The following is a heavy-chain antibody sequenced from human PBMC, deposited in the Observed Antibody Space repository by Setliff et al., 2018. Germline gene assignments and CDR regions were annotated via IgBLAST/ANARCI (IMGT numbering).Heavy chain of an antibody. CDR2: IYHNGNT. CDR1: GGSVNDYY. J-gene: IGHJ6*02. Sequence: PSETLSLTCTVSGGSVNDYYWSWIRRPPGKGLEWIGYIYHNGNTNFNPSLKTRVTMSVDTSKNQFALNLRSVTAADTAVYYCVRDRTAYSYGLDVWGQGTTVTVSS. CDR3: VRDRTAYSYGLDV. V-gene: IGHV4-59*02. D-gene: IGHD5-18*01.